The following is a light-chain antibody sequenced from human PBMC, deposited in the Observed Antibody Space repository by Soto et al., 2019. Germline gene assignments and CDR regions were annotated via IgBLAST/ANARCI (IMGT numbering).Light chain of an antibody. Sequence: DRQMTQSPSTLSAAVGDGATIPCRPSQTISGWLAWYQQRPGKAPKLLIYAASSLQSGVPSRFSGSGSGTDFTLTISSLQPEDLATYYCQQANSFLSITFGQGTRLEL. J-gene: IGKJ5*01. CDR3: QQANSFLSIT. CDR2: AAS. CDR1: QTISGW. V-gene: IGKV1-12*01.